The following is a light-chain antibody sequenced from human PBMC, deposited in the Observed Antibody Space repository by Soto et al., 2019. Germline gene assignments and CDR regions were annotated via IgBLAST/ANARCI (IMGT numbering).Light chain of an antibody. CDR3: AAWDDSLTGVI. Sequence: QSVLTQPPSASGTPGQRVTISCSGSSSSIGSNYVFWYRQLPGTAPKLLIHRNNQRPSGVPDRFSGSKSGTSASLAISGLRSEDEADYYCAAWDDSLTGVIFGGGTQLTVL. V-gene: IGLV1-47*01. J-gene: IGLJ2*01. CDR2: RNN. CDR1: SSSIGSNY.